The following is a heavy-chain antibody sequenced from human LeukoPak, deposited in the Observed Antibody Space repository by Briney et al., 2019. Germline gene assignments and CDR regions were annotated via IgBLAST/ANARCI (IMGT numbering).Heavy chain of an antibody. CDR2: INHSGST. CDR1: GGSFSGYY. D-gene: IGHD5-18*01. CDR3: ARGRHSGYSYGRYHLNMDV. J-gene: IGHJ6*03. Sequence: SETLSLTCAVYGGSFSGYYWSWIRQPPGKGLEWIGEINHSGSTNYNPSLKSRVTISVDTSKNQFSLKLSSVTAADTAVYYCARGRHSGYSYGRYHLNMDVWGKGTTVTVSS. V-gene: IGHV4-34*01.